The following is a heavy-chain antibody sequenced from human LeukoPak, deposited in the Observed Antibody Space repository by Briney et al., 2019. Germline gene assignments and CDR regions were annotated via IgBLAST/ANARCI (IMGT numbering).Heavy chain of an antibody. CDR1: GFTFSDYS. D-gene: IGHD5-18*01. J-gene: IGHJ4*02. Sequence: GGSLRLSCAASGFTFSDYSMNWVRQAPGKGLEWVSYISSGGSTIYYADSVKGRFTISRDNAKNALYLQMNSPRDEDTAVYYCVRGEATAVVPGCDYWGQGMLVTVSS. V-gene: IGHV3-48*02. CDR2: ISSGGSTI. CDR3: VRGEATAVVPGCDY.